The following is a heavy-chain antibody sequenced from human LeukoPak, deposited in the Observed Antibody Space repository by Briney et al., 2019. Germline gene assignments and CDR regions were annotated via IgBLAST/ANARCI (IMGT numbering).Heavy chain of an antibody. CDR3: ARHDGGCSFLDY. Sequence: SETLSLTCTVSGYSISSDYFWGWIRQPPGKGLEWIGYIYYSGSTNYNPSLKSRVTISVDTSKNQFSLKLSSVTAADTAVYYCARHDGGCSFLDYWGQGTLVTVSS. CDR2: IYYSGST. V-gene: IGHV4-59*08. CDR1: GYSISSDYF. J-gene: IGHJ4*02. D-gene: IGHD5-18*01.